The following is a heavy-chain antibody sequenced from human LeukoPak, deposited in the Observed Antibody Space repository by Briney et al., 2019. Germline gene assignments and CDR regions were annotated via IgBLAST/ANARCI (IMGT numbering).Heavy chain of an antibody. J-gene: IGHJ4*02. D-gene: IGHD1-26*01. CDR3: ARDKWEQSPNFDY. Sequence: GGSLRLSCAASGFTFSSYSMNWVRQAPGKGLEWVSSISSSSSYIYYADSVKGRFTISRDNAKNSLYLQTNSLRAEDTAVYYCARDKWEQSPNFDYWGQGTLVTVSS. CDR1: GFTFSSYS. V-gene: IGHV3-21*01. CDR2: ISSSSSYI.